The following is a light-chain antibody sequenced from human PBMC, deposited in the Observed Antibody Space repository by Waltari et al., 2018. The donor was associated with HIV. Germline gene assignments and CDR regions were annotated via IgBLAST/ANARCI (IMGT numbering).Light chain of an antibody. CDR3: ATWDDSLSGLWV. V-gene: IGLV1-47*01. Sequence: QSVLTQPPSASGTPGQRVTISCSGSSSNIGSNYLYWYQQPPGTAPKLLIYRNNQRPSGVPDRFSGSKSGTSASLAISGLRSEDEADYYCATWDDSLSGLWVFGGGTKLTVL. J-gene: IGLJ3*02. CDR1: SSNIGSNY. CDR2: RNN.